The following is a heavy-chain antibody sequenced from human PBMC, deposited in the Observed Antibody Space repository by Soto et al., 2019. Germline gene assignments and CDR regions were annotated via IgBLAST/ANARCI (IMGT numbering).Heavy chain of an antibody. V-gene: IGHV3-30*18. Sequence: GGSLRLSCAASGFTFSSYGMHWVRQAPGKGLEWVAVISYGGSNKYYADSVKGRFTISRDNSKNTLYLQMNSLRAEDTAVYYCAKERIPEEYIAVASDAFDIWGQGTMVTVSS. CDR2: ISYGGSNK. J-gene: IGHJ3*02. D-gene: IGHD6-19*01. CDR1: GFTFSSYG. CDR3: AKERIPEEYIAVASDAFDI.